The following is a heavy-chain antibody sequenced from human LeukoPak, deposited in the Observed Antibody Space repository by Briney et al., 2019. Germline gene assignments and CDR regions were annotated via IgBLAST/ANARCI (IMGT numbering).Heavy chain of an antibody. CDR1: GFTFSSYS. D-gene: IGHD1-1*01. Sequence: GGSLRLSCAASGFTFSSYSMNWVRQAPGKGLEWVSYISSGSSTIYYADSVEGRFTISRDNAKNSLYLQMNSLRAEDTAVYYCARARNEDYWGQGTLVTVSS. CDR3: ARARNEDY. CDR2: ISSGSSTI. V-gene: IGHV3-48*04. J-gene: IGHJ4*02.